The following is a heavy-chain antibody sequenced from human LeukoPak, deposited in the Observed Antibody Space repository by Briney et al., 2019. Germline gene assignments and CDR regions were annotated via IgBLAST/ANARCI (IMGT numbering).Heavy chain of an antibody. CDR3: AKDHMRDDILTGYPAPFDY. Sequence: TGGSLRLSCAASGFTFRSYGMSWVRQAPGKGLEWVSSIGSRGDSTYYADSVKGRVTISRDNSKNMVYLEMYSLRVEDTAIYYCAKDHMRDDILTGYPAPFDYWGQGNLVTVSS. J-gene: IGHJ4*02. V-gene: IGHV3-23*01. CDR2: IGSRGDST. CDR1: GFTFRSYG. D-gene: IGHD3-9*01.